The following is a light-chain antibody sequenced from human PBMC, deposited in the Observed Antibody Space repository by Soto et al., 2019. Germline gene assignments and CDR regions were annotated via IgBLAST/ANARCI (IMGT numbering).Light chain of an antibody. CDR3: QQYGSSPWT. CDR1: QSVSSSY. Sequence: EIVLTQYPVTLSLSPGERATLSCRTSQSVSSSYLAWYQQIPGQAPRLLIYGASSRATGIPDRFSGSGSGTDFTLTISRLEPADFAVYYCQQYGSSPWTFGQGTKVDIK. J-gene: IGKJ1*01. CDR2: GAS. V-gene: IGKV3-20*01.